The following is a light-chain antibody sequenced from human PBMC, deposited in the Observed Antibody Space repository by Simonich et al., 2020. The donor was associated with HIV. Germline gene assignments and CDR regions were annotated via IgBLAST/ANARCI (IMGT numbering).Light chain of an antibody. CDR3: SSYRSSGTLV. V-gene: IGLV2-14*03. J-gene: IGLJ3*02. Sequence: QSALTQPPSASGSPGQSVTISCTGTSSDVGGYNYVSWYQQHPGKAPQLLIYDVTKRPSGVSNRFSGSKSGNTASLTISGLQAEDEADYYCSSYRSSGTLVFGGRTKLTVL. CDR1: SSDVGGYNY. CDR2: DVT.